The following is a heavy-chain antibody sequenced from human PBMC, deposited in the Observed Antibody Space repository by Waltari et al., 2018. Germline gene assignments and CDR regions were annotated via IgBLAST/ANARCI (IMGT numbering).Heavy chain of an antibody. Sequence: EVQLVQSGAEVKKPGESLKLSCKGSGYSFTSYWIGWVRQRPGKGLGWMGIIYPGGADTRYSPPFQGQGTISADKSISTAYLQGSSLKASDTAMYYCARRNTAMVKGYFDYWGQGTLVTVAS. V-gene: IGHV5-51*01. D-gene: IGHD5-18*01. CDR2: IYPGGADT. CDR3: ARRNTAMVKGYFDY. J-gene: IGHJ4*02. CDR1: GYSFTSYW.